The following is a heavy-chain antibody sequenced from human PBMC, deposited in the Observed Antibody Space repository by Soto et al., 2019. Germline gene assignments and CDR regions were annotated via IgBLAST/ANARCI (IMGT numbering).Heavy chain of an antibody. Sequence: ASVKVSCKASGYTFTTYDIHSVRQAPGQGLEWMGWISAYNGNTNYAQKLQGRVTMTTDTSTSTAYMELRSLRSDDTAVYYCARDRVDILPGYLGYWGQGTLVTVSS. D-gene: IGHD3-9*01. CDR1: GYTFTTYD. J-gene: IGHJ4*02. CDR3: ARDRVDILPGYLGY. CDR2: ISAYNGNT. V-gene: IGHV1-18*01.